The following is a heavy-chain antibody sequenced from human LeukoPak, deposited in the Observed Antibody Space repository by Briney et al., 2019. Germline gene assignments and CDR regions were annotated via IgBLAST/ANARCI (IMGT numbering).Heavy chain of an antibody. Sequence: SQTLSLTCTVSGGSISSGSYYWSWIRQPAGKGLEWIGRIYTSGSTNYNPSLKSRVTISVDTSKNQFSLKLSSVTAADTAVYYCARVRFGVTTRDYYYYYMDVWGKGTTVTVSS. D-gene: IGHD3-16*01. V-gene: IGHV4-61*02. CDR2: IYTSGST. J-gene: IGHJ6*03. CDR1: GGSISSGSYY. CDR3: ARVRFGVTTRDYYYYYMDV.